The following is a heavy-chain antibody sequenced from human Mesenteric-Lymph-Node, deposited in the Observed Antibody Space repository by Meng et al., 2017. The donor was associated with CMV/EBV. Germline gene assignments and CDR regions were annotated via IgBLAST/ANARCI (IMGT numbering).Heavy chain of an antibody. D-gene: IGHD2-8*01. V-gene: IGHV1-2*02. J-gene: IGHJ4*02. CDR3: AKEYCTNGVCYTAEDYFDY. CDR1: GYTFTDYY. Sequence: ASVKVSCKASGYTFTDYYIHWVRQAPGQGLEWMGWMNPNAGGTKFAQKFQGRVTMTRDMSISTAYMALSGLTSDDTAVYYCAKEYCTNGVCYTAEDYFDYWGQGTLVTVSS. CDR2: MNPNAGGT.